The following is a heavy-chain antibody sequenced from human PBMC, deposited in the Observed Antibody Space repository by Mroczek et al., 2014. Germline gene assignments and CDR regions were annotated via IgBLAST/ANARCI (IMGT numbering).Heavy chain of an antibody. CDR2: ISYDGSNK. J-gene: IGHJ4*02. Sequence: QVQLQQSGGGVVQPGRSLRLSCAASGFTFSSYAMHWVRQAPGKGLEWVAVISYDGSNKYYADSVKGRFTISRDNSKNTLYLQMNSLRAEDTAVYYCARDDYVWGSYRYIFDYWGQGTLVTVSS. D-gene: IGHD3-16*02. CDR3: ARDDYVWGSYRYIFDY. V-gene: IGHV3-30-3*01. CDR1: GFTFSSYA.